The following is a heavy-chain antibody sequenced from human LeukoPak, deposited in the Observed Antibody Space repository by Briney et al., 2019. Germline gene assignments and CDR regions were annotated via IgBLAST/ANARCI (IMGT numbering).Heavy chain of an antibody. CDR1: GGSISSSSYY. Sequence: PSETLSLTCTVSGGSISSSSYYWGWIRQPPGKGLEWIGSIYYSGSTYYNPSLKSRVTISVDTSKNQFSLKLSSVTAADTAVYYCARDLPGLDNPYYDYVWGSYRRINFDYWGQGTLVTVSS. V-gene: IGHV4-39*07. CDR3: ARDLPGLDNPYYDYVWGSYRRINFDY. J-gene: IGHJ4*02. D-gene: IGHD3-16*02. CDR2: IYYSGST.